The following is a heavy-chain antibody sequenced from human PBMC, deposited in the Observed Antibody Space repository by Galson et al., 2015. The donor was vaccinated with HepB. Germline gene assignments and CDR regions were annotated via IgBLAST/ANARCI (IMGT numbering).Heavy chain of an antibody. J-gene: IGHJ3*02. CDR3: AKGGAAAASNGFDI. V-gene: IGHV3-23*01. D-gene: IGHD6-25*01. CDR1: GFTFSSYA. Sequence: SLRLSCAASGFTFSSYAMSWVRQAPGKGLEWVSGISGGGGGTFYADSVKGRFTISRDNSKNTLYLQMNSLRAEDTAVYYCAKGGAAAASNGFDIWGRGTMVTASS. CDR2: ISGGGGGT.